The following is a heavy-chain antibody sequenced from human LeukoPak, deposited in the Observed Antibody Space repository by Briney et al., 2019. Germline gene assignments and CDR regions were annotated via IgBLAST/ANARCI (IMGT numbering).Heavy chain of an antibody. CDR3: ARVPTYYYDSSGYFFDY. CDR2: IIPIFGTA. J-gene: IGHJ4*02. V-gene: IGHV1-69*13. D-gene: IGHD3-22*01. Sequence: GASVKVSCKASGYTFISYGISWVRQAPGQGLEWMGGIIPIFGTANYAQKFQGRVTITADESTSTAYMELSSLRSEDTAVYYCARVPTYYYDSSGYFFDYWGQGTLVTVSS. CDR1: GYTFISYG.